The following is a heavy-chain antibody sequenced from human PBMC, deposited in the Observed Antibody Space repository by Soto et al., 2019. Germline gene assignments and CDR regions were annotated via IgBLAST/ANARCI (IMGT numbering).Heavy chain of an antibody. CDR3: ARTDSSGRWAALY. Sequence: PSETLSLTCTVSGDSVTSGNYCWNWIRQPPGKGLEWIGYMYYSGRTDYNPSLKSRVTLSVDASKNQLSLQLTSVTAADTALYFCARTDSSGRWAALYWSQGILVTVSS. V-gene: IGHV4-61*01. D-gene: IGHD3-22*01. CDR2: MYYSGRT. J-gene: IGHJ4*02. CDR1: GDSVTSGNYC.